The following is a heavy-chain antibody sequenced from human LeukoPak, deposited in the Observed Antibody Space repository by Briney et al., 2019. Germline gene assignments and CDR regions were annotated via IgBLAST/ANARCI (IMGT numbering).Heavy chain of an antibody. Sequence: GGSLRLSCAASGFNVSDNFMNWVRQAPGKGLEWVSVFYSGGSTFYADSVKGRFTISRDNAKNSLYLQMNSLRAEDTAVYYCARESDRNFDYWGQGTLVTVSS. CDR3: ARESDRNFDY. J-gene: IGHJ4*02. CDR2: FYSGGST. CDR1: GFNVSDNF. V-gene: IGHV3-53*01.